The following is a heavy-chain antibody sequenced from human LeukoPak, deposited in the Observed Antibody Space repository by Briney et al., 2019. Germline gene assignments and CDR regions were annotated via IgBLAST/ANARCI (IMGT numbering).Heavy chain of an antibody. CDR1: GHTFTNYG. CDR3: ARDYYMDV. CDR2: ISADNGNT. J-gene: IGHJ6*03. V-gene: IGHV1-18*01. Sequence: ASVKVSCKASGHTFTNYGITWVRQAPGQGLEWMGWISADNGNTNYPQRFQDRVSISTDTSTSTAYMELSSLRSEDTAVYYCARDYYMDVWGKGTTVTVSS.